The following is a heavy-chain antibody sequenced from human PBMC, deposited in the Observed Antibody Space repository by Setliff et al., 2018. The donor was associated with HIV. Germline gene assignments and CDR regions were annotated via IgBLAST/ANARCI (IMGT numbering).Heavy chain of an antibody. CDR1: GASISSGNW. CDR2: IFHTGST. J-gene: IGHJ3*02. CDR3: ATRYCSSTSCYAYDAFDI. V-gene: IGHV4-4*02. D-gene: IGHD2-2*01. Sequence: SETLSLTCAVSGASISSGNWWSWVRQSPGKGLEWIGEIFHTGSTNYNPSLKSRVTISVDTSKNQFSLKLSSVTAADTAVYYCATRYCSSTSCYAYDAFDIWGQGTMVTVSS.